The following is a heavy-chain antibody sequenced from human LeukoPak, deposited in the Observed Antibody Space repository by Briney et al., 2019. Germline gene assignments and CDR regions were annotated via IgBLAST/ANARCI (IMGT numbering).Heavy chain of an antibody. V-gene: IGHV1-8*01. CDR3: ATHYYDRSGYYSLLVY. CDR1: GYTFTSYD. D-gene: IGHD3-22*01. J-gene: IGHJ4*02. CDR2: MNPNSGNT. Sequence: ASVKVSCKASGYTFTSYDINWVRQATGQGLEWMGWMNPNSGNTGYAQKFQGRVTMTRNTSISTAYMELSSLRSEDTAVYYCATHYYDRSGYYSLLVYWGQGTLVTVSS.